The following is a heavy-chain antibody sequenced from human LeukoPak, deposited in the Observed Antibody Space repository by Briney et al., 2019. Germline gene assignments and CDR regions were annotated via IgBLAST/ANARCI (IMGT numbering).Heavy chain of an antibody. CDR1: GFTFTNYN. D-gene: IGHD1-26*01. CDR2: INPSGGST. J-gene: IGHJ3*02. Sequence: ASVKVSCKASGFTFTNYNMHWVRQAPGQGLEWMGIINPSGGSTNYAQNFQARVTMTRDTSASTVYMELSSLRSEDTAVYYCARGGRWELPRPYAFDIWGQGTMVTVSS. V-gene: IGHV1-46*01. CDR3: ARGGRWELPRPYAFDI.